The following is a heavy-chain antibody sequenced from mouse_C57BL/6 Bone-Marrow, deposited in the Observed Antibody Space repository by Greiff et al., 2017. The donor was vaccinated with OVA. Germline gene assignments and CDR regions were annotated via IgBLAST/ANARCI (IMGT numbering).Heavy chain of an antibody. D-gene: IGHD4-1*01. V-gene: IGHV14-2*01. CDR2: IDPEDGET. J-gene: IGHJ4*01. Sequence: EVQLQQSGAELVKPGASVKLSCTASGFNIKDYYMHWVKQRTEQGLEWIGRIDPEDGETKYAPKFQGKATITADTSSNTAYLQLSSLTSEDTAVYYCASPSFQKFWDDYAMDYWGQGTSVTVSS. CDR1: GFNIKDYY. CDR3: ASPSFQKFWDDYAMDY.